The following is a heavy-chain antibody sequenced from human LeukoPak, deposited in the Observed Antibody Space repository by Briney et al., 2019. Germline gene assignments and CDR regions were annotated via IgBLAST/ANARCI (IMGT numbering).Heavy chain of an antibody. V-gene: IGHV1-18*01. CDR1: GGTFSSYA. CDR2: ISAYNGNT. Sequence: ASVKVSCKASGGTFSSYAISWVRQAPGQGLEWMGWISAYNGNTNYAQKLQGRVTMTTDTSTSTAYMELRSLRSDDTAVYYCARDPGSLPCDYWGQGTLVTVSS. CDR3: ARDPGSLPCDY. J-gene: IGHJ4*02. D-gene: IGHD2-15*01.